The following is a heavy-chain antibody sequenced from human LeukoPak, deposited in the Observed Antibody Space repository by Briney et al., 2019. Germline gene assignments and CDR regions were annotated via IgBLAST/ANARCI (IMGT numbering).Heavy chain of an antibody. CDR3: ASINPTIDYSLDY. Sequence: SETLSLTCAVYGGSFSGYYWSWIRQPPGKGLEWIGEINHSGSTNYNPSLKSRVTISVDTSKNQFSLKLSSVTAADTAVYYCASINPTIDYSLDYWGQGTLVTVSS. D-gene: IGHD4-11*01. V-gene: IGHV4-34*01. CDR2: INHSGST. CDR1: GGSFSGYY. J-gene: IGHJ4*02.